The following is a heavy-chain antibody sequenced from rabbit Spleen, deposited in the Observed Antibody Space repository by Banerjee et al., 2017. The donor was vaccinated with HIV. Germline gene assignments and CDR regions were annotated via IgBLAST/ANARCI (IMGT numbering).Heavy chain of an antibody. J-gene: IGHJ2*01. V-gene: IGHV1S7*01. CDR3: ARRTYDYDDYATFDP. Sequence: QLEESGGGLVKPGGSLKLSCKVSEFDLSRFYMSWVRQAPGKGLEWIGYIDPVFTSTYASWVNGRFTISSDNAQNTLYLQLNSLTVADTATYFCARRTYDYDDYATFDPWGPGTLVTVS. D-gene: IGHD2-1*01. CDR2: IDPVFTST. CDR1: EFDLSRFY.